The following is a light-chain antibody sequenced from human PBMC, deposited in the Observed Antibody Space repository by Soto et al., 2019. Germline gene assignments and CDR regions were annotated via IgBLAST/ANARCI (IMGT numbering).Light chain of an antibody. CDR2: DAS. V-gene: IGKV3-20*01. J-gene: IGKJ1*01. CDR3: HQYGRSPRT. CDR1: QSIRSNY. Sequence: IVLTQSPGTLSLSPGERATLSCRASQSIRSNYLAWYQQKPGQAPRLLIFDASSRAIGIPDRFSGSGSGTDFTLTISRLEPEDFAVYSCHQYGRSPRTFGQGTKVDIK.